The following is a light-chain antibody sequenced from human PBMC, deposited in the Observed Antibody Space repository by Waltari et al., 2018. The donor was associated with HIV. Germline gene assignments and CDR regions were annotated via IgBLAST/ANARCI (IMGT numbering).Light chain of an antibody. V-gene: IGLV2-23*02. CDR1: SSDVGSYNL. J-gene: IGLJ3*02. CDR3: NSYATGSAWV. Sequence: QSALTQPASVSGSPGQSTTISCTGTSSDVGSYNLVSWYQQHPGKAPKLMIYEVTKRPSGVSNRFSGFKSGNTASLTISVLQAEDEADYYCNSYATGSAWVFGGGTKLTVL. CDR2: EVT.